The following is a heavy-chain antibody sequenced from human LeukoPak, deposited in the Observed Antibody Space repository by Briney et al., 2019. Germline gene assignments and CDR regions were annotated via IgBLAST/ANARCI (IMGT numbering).Heavy chain of an antibody. J-gene: IGHJ4*02. CDR1: SFAFSSHG. CDR2: ISYDGLDK. V-gene: IGHV3-30*18. CDR3: AKDVAGVDYGGSPYYFDY. Sequence: TGGSLRLSYAASSFAFSSHGMHWVRQAPGKGLEWVAVISYDGLDKNYGDSAEGRFTISRDNSKNTLYLQLNSLRSEDTAVYYCAKDVAGVDYGGSPYYFDYWGQGTLVTVSS. D-gene: IGHD4-23*01.